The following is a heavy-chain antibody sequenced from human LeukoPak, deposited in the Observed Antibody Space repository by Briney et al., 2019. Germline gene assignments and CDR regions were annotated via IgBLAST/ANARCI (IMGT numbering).Heavy chain of an antibody. Sequence: ASVKVSCKASGYTFTSYYMHWVRQAPGQGLEWMGIINPSGGSTSYAQKFQGRVTMTRDMSTSTVYMELSSLRSEDTAVYYCARDRSGYCSGGSCYSGYWFDPWGQGTLVTVSS. D-gene: IGHD2-15*01. V-gene: IGHV1-46*01. CDR2: INPSGGST. CDR1: GYTFTSYY. J-gene: IGHJ5*02. CDR3: ARDRSGYCSGGSCYSGYWFDP.